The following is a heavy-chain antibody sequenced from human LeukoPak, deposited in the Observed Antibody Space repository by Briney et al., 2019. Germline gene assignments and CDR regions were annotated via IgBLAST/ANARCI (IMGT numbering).Heavy chain of an antibody. CDR2: IKQDGSEK. V-gene: IGHV3-7*01. CDR1: GFTFSSYW. J-gene: IGHJ4*02. D-gene: IGHD3-3*01. CDR3: ARVSYDFWSGYWHFDY. Sequence: GGSLRLSCAASGFTFSSYWMSWVRQAPGKGLEWVANIKQDGSEKYYVDSVKGRFTISRDNAKNSLYLQMNSPRAEDTAVYSCARVSYDFWSGYWHFDYWGQGTLVTVSS.